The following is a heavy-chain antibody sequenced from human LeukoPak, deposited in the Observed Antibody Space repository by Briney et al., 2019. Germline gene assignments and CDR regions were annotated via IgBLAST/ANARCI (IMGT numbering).Heavy chain of an antibody. CDR1: GASITSYAW. D-gene: IGHD6-19*01. J-gene: IGHJ4*02. CDR3: ARTYSTGWYSYGY. CDR2: IHLNGIT. Sequence: PSGTLSLTCSVSGASITSYAWWSWVRQPPGKGLEWIGEIHLNGITNYNPSLKSRVTMSIDKSKNHFSLNLSSVTAADTAVYYCARTYSTGWYSYGYWGQGTLVTVSS. V-gene: IGHV4-4*02.